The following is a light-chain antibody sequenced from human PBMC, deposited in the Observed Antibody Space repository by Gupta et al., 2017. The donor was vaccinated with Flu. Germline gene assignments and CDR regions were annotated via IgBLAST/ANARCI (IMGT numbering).Light chain of an antibody. CDR3: VTYTSSSRVV. Sequence: QTVVTQEPSFSVSPGGTVTLTCGLSSGSVSTSYYPSWYQQTPGQAPRTLIYSTNTRSSGVPDRFSASILGNTAALTITGAQAEDEADYYCVTYTSSSRVVFGGGTKLNVL. CDR2: STN. V-gene: IGLV8-61*01. J-gene: IGLJ2*01. CDR1: SGSVSTSYY.